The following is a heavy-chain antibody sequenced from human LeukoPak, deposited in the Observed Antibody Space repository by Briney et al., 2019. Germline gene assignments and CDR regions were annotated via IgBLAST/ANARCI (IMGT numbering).Heavy chain of an antibody. CDR2: INHSGST. J-gene: IGHJ4*02. V-gene: IGHV4-34*01. D-gene: IGHD6-6*01. CDR3: ARELAARTHFDY. CDR1: GGSFSGYY. Sequence: PPETLSLTCAVYGGSFSGYYWSWIRQPPGKGLEWIGEINHSGSTNYNPSLESRVTISVDTSKNQFSLKLSSVTAADTAVYYCARELAARTHFDYWGQGTLVTVSS.